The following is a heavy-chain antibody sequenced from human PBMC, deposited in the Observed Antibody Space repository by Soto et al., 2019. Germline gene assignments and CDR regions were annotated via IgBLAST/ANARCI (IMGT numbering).Heavy chain of an antibody. V-gene: IGHV4-39*01. D-gene: IGHD2-2*01. CDR1: GGSISSSSYY. Sequence: SETLSLTCTVSGGSISSSSYYWGWIRQPPGKGLEWIGSIYYSGSTYYNPSLKSRVTISVDTSKNQFSLKLSSVTAAETAVYYCARRPSLVEKVVPAAINYYYYYMDVWGKGTTVTVSS. CDR3: ARRPSLVEKVVPAAINYYYYYMDV. CDR2: IYYSGST. J-gene: IGHJ6*03.